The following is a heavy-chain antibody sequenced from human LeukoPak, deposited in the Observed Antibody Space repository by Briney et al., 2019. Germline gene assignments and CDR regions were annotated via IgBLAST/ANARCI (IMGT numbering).Heavy chain of an antibody. V-gene: IGHV3-11*01. CDR3: ARVGPIYSSSWYGLIGLGDYYYMDV. CDR1: GFTFSDYY. Sequence: PGGSLRLSCAASGFTFSDYYMSWIRQAPGKGLEWVSYISSSGSTIYYADSVKGRFTISRDNAKNSLYLQMNSLRAEDTAVYYCARVGPIYSSSWYGLIGLGDYYYMDVWGKGTTVTISS. CDR2: ISSSGSTI. J-gene: IGHJ6*03. D-gene: IGHD6-13*01.